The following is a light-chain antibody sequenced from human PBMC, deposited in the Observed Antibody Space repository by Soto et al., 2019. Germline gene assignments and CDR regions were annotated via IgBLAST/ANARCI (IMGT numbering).Light chain of an antibody. CDR1: SSDVGGYNY. CDR3: SSYTSSSTWV. Sequence: QSALTQPASVSGSPGQSITISCTGTSSDVGGYNYVSWYQRHPGKAPKLMIYEVSDRPSGVSNRFSGSKSGNTASLTISGLQAEDEADYYCSSYTSSSTWVFGGGTQLTVL. CDR2: EVS. J-gene: IGLJ3*02. V-gene: IGLV2-14*01.